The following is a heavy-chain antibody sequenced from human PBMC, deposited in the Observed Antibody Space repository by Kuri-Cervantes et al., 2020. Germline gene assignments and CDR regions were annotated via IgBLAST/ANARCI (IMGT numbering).Heavy chain of an antibody. V-gene: IGHV3-30*18. J-gene: IGHJ5*02. CDR1: GFTFYSYG. CDR2: ISYDGSNK. D-gene: IGHD5-18*01. Sequence: GESLKISCAASGFTFYSYGMHWVRQAPGKGLEWVAVISYDGSNKYYADSVKGRFTISRDNSKNTLYLQMNSLRAEDTAVYYCAKDVFVDTAMAPLTWGQGTLVTVSS. CDR3: AKDVFVDTAMAPLT.